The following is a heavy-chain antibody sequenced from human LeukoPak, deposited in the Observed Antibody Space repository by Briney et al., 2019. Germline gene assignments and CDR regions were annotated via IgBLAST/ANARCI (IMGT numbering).Heavy chain of an antibody. CDR1: GFTFSSYG. CDR3: ARDRPPWAYYFDY. J-gene: IGHJ4*02. V-gene: IGHV3-33*01. Sequence: GGSLRLSCAASGFTFSSYGMHWVRQAPGKGLEWVAVIWYDGSNKYYADSVKGRFTISRDNSKNTLYLQMNSLRAEDTAVYYCARDRPPWAYYFDYWGQGTLVTVSS. CDR2: IWYDGSNK. D-gene: IGHD7-27*01.